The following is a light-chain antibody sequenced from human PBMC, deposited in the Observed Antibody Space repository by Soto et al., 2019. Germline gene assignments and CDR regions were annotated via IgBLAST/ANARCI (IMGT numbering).Light chain of an antibody. J-gene: IGLJ2*01. CDR2: SNN. CDR1: SSNIGTNY. CDR3: AAWDDSLRGPV. Sequence: QSVLTQPPSASGTPGQRVTISCSGSSSNIGTNYVYWYQQLPGRAPKLLIYSNNQRPSGVPDRFSGSKSGTSASLAISGLRSEDEADYYCAAWDDSLRGPVFGGGTKLTVL. V-gene: IGLV1-47*02.